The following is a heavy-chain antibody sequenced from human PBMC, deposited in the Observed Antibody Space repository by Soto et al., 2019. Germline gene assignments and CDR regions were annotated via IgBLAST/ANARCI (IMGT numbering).Heavy chain of an antibody. D-gene: IGHD1-1*01. J-gene: IGHJ4*02. Sequence: QVQLQESGPGLVKPSGTLALTCAVSGDSIRSTNWWRWVRQPPGKELEGIGGIHQSGSTKYNPSRKVRVIVAVDKSKIQFSLRLASVTDADTAVYSCARGETQQQSDHWGQGTLVTVSS. CDR2: IHQSGST. CDR1: GDSIRSTNW. CDR3: ARGETQQQSDH. V-gene: IGHV4-4*02.